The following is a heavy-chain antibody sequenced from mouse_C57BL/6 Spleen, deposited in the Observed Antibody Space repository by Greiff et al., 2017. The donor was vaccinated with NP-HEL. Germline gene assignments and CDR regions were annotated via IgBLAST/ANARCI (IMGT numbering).Heavy chain of an antibody. D-gene: IGHD2-1*01. CDR3: ARRRDGNYLGAMDY. Sequence: EVQGVESGGGLVKPGGSLKLSCAASGFTFSDYGMHWVRQAPEKGLEWVAYISSGSSTIYYADTVKGRFTISRDNAKNTLFLQMTSLRSEDTAMYYCARRRDGNYLGAMDYWGQGTSVTVSS. J-gene: IGHJ4*01. V-gene: IGHV5-17*01. CDR1: GFTFSDYG. CDR2: ISSGSSTI.